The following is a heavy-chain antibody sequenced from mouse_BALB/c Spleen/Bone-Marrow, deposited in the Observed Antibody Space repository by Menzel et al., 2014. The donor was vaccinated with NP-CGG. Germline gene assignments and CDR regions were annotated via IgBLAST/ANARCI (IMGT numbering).Heavy chain of an antibody. D-gene: IGHD2-10*02. CDR2: SRNKAKYYTT. J-gene: IGHJ3*01. CDR1: GFTFSDFY. V-gene: IGHV7-1*02. Sequence: EVKRVESGGGLVQPGDSLRLSCATSGFTFSDFYMEWVRRPPGKRLEWIAASRNKAKYYTTEYSASVKGRFIVSRDTSQSVLYLQMNALRAEDTAIYYCARDVGYGNYFVYWGQGTLVTVSA. CDR3: ARDVGYGNYFVY.